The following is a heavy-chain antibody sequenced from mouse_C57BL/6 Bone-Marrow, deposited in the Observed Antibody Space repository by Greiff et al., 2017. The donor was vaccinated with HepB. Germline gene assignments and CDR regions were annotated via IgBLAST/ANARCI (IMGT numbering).Heavy chain of an antibody. CDR3: ARNYGSSYGVDY. CDR1: GYTFTSYW. D-gene: IGHD1-1*01. CDR2: IYPGSGST. J-gene: IGHJ4*01. Sequence: QVQLQQPGAELVKPGASVKMSCKASGYTFTSYWITWVKQRPGQGLEWIGDIYPGSGSTNYNEKLKSKATLTVDTSSSTAYMQLSSLTSEDSAVYYCARNYGSSYGVDYWGQGTSVTVSS. V-gene: IGHV1-55*01.